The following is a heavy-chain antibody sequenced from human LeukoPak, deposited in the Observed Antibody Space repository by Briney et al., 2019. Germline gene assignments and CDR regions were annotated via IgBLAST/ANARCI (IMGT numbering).Heavy chain of an antibody. V-gene: IGHV1-18*01. CDR2: ISAYNGNT. D-gene: IGHD2-2*01. CDR3: ARGTPGYCSSTSCYAKDFDY. J-gene: IGHJ4*02. Sequence: GSSVNVSCKASVYTFTSYCIILVRQPPGHGLEWMGWISAYNGNTNYAQNLQGRVTMNTDTSTSTAYMELRSLRYDDTAVYYCARGTPGYCSSTSCYAKDFDYWGQGTLVTVSS. CDR1: VYTFTSYC.